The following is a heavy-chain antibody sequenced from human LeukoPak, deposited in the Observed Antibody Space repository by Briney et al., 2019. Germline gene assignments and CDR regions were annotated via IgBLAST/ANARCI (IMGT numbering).Heavy chain of an antibody. V-gene: IGHV3-53*01. J-gene: IGHJ4*02. D-gene: IGHD4-11*01. CDR1: GFIVSSNY. CDR3: ARVDYPYYFDY. Sequence: GGSLRLSCAASGFIVSSNYMSWVRQAPGKGLEWVSVIYSGGSTYYADSVKGRFTISRDNSKNTLYLQMNSLRAEDTAVYYCARVDYPYYFDYWGQGTLVTVSS. CDR2: IYSGGST.